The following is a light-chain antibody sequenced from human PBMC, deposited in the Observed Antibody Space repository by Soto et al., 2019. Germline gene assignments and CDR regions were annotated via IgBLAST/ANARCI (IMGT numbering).Light chain of an antibody. CDR1: QSVSSN. CDR3: QQHDNWPRT. J-gene: IGKJ1*01. CDR2: GAS. Sequence: IVMTQSPATLSVSAGERVTLACRASQSVSSNLAWSQQKPGQAPRLLIYGASNRATGIPARVSGIGSGTAFILTINSLQSEDFAVYYCQQHDNWPRTFGQGTKVDI. V-gene: IGKV3-15*01.